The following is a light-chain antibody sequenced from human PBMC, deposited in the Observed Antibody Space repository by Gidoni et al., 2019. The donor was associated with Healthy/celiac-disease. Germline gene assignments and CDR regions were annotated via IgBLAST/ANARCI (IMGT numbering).Light chain of an antibody. CDR1: QGISSY. CDR2: GAS. J-gene: IGKJ4*02. CDR3: QQYYSYPPT. Sequence: AIRITQPTSSRSASTGDRVTITCRASQGISSYLAWYQQKPGKAPKLLIYGASTLQSGVPSRFSGSGSGTDFTLTISCLQSEDFATYYCQQYYSYPPTFXRXTKVEIK. V-gene: IGKV1-8*01.